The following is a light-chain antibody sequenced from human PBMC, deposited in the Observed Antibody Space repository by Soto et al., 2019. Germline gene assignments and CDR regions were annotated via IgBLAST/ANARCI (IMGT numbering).Light chain of an antibody. V-gene: IGLV1-44*01. Sequence: QSVLTQPPSASGTPGQTIAISCSGGSSNIGSHTVNWYQQLPGTAPRLLIYSNTQRPSGVPDRFSGSESGTSASLAISGLQSEYEGDYYCAAWDDSLNGVVFGGGTKLTV. J-gene: IGLJ2*01. CDR2: SNT. CDR1: SSNIGSHT. CDR3: AAWDDSLNGVV.